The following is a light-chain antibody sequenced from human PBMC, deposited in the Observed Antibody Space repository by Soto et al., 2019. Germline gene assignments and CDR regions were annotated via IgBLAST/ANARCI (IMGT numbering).Light chain of an antibody. J-gene: IGLJ1*01. CDR3: AAWDDSMNGEI. V-gene: IGLV1-44*01. CDR1: SSNIGRNM. CDR2: YDN. Sequence: QSVLTQSPSASGTPGQRVVISCSGSSSNIGRNMVNWYQQLPGTAPKLLMYYDNQRPSGVPDRFSGSRSGTSASLSISVLQSEDEDDYYCAAWDDSMNGEIFGTGTKVTVL.